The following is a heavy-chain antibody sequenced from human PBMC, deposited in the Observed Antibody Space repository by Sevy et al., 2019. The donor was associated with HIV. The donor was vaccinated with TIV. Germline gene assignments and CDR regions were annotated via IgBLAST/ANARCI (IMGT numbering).Heavy chain of an antibody. CDR3: TRWKAAQSIFDY. CDR2: LKSDVYGGKV. D-gene: IGHD6-13*01. Sequence: GGSLRLSCTASGFTFGDYCMSWVRQAPGKGLEWVAFLKSDVYGGKVDHAASVRGRFVISRDDSKTIDYLQMNDLKTEDTGVYYCTRWKAAQSIFDYWGQGALVTVSS. V-gene: IGHV3-49*04. CDR1: GFTFGDYC. J-gene: IGHJ4*02.